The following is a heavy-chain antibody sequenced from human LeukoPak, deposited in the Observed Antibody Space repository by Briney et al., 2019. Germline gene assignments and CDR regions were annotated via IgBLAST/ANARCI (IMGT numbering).Heavy chain of an antibody. D-gene: IGHD3-16*01. J-gene: IGHJ4*02. V-gene: IGHV1-46*01. Sequence: GASVKVSCKASGYTFTSYYMHWVRQAPGQGLEWMGIINPSGGSTSYAQKFQGRVTMTRDMSTSTVYMELSSLRSEDTAVYYCASLRVPGDFDYWGQGTLVTVSS. CDR3: ASLRVPGDFDY. CDR1: GYTFTSYY. CDR2: INPSGGST.